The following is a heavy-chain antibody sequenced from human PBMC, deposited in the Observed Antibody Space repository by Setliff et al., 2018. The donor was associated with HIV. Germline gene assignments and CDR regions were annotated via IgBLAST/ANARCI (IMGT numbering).Heavy chain of an antibody. CDR2: IYPGDSDT. CDR1: GYTFATFW. J-gene: IGHJ3*02. V-gene: IGHV5-51*01. D-gene: IGHD3-22*01. CDR3: ARPYFHQSSDAFQI. Sequence: GESLKISCQGSGYTFATFWIGWVRQMPGKGLEWMGIIYPGDSDTRYSPSFQGQVTISADKSINTAYLQWSSLKASDTAMYYCARPYFHQSSDAFQIWGQGTMVTVSS.